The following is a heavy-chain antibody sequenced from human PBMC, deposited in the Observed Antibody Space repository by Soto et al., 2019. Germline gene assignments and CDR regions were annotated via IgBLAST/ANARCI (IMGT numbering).Heavy chain of an antibody. D-gene: IGHD2-15*01. Sequence: QVQLVESGGGVVQPGRSLRLSCAASGFTFSSYGMHWVRKAPGKGLEWVAVIWYDGSNKYYADSVKGRFTISRDNSKNTLYLQMNSLRAEDTAVYYCAREGYCSGGSCYPDYWGQGTLVTVSS. CDR3: AREGYCSGGSCYPDY. CDR2: IWYDGSNK. V-gene: IGHV3-33*01. CDR1: GFTFSSYG. J-gene: IGHJ4*02.